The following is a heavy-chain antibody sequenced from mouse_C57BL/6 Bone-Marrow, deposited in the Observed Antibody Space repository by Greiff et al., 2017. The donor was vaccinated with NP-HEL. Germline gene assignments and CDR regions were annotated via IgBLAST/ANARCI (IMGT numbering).Heavy chain of an antibody. Sequence: QVQLQQSGAELVKPGASVKLSCKASGYTFPTYPSEWMKQSHGKGLEGIGNFHPYKDDTTYNEKFKGRAKLPVAKSSSTVSLDLSRLTSDDAAVYYCARRCNFYYAMDYGCRGTSVTVSA. CDR3: ARRCNFYYAMDY. CDR1: GYTFPTYP. CDR2: FHPYKDDT. J-gene: IGHJ4*01. V-gene: IGHV1-47*01.